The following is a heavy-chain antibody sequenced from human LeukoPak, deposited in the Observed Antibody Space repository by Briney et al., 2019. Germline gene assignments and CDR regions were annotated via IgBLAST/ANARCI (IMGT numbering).Heavy chain of an antibody. CDR1: GGSFSGYY. V-gene: IGHV4-34*01. CDR3: GRGFRYGLDV. J-gene: IGHJ6*02. Sequence: KASETLSLTCAVYGGSFSGYYWSWIRQPPGKGLEWIGEINHSGSTNYNPSLKSRVTISVDTSKNQFSLKLSSVTAADTAVYYCGRGFRYGLDVWGQGTTVTVSS. CDR2: INHSGST.